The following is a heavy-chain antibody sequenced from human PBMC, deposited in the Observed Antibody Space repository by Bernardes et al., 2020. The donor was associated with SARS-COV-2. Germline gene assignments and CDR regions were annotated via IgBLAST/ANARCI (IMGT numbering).Heavy chain of an antibody. D-gene: IGHD6-19*01. CDR3: AGPGSGWPYFDC. V-gene: IGHV4-39*01. CDR1: GGSISSSIYH. CDR2: IYYSGST. Sequence: SETLSLTCTVSGGSISSSIYHWGWIRQPPGNGLEWIGSIYYSGSTYYNPSLKSRVTISVDTSKNQFSLKLSSVTAADTAMYYCAGPGSGWPYFDCWGQGTLVTVSS. J-gene: IGHJ4*02.